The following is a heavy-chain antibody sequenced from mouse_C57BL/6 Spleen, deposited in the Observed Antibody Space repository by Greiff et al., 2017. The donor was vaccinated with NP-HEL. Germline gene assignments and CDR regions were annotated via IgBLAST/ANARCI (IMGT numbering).Heavy chain of an antibody. CDR2: ISNGGGST. V-gene: IGHV5-12*01. D-gene: IGHD2-3*01. J-gene: IGHJ3*01. CDR1: GFTFSDYY. CDR3: ARRSYDGYYPFAY. Sequence: EVQLVEPGGGLVQPGGSLKLSCAASGFTFSDYYMSWVRQTPEKRLEWVAYISNGGGSTYYPDTLKGRFTIPRDNAKNTLYLQMRRLKSEDTAMYYCARRSYDGYYPFAYWGQGTLVTVSA.